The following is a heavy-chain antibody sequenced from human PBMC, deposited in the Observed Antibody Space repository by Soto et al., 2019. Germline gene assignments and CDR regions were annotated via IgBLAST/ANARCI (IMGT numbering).Heavy chain of an antibody. CDR3: ARRVAYCGGDCFWAFDY. V-gene: IGHV4-39*01. CDR2: IYYNGST. CDR1: GGSISSSSYY. J-gene: IGHJ4*02. D-gene: IGHD2-21*02. Sequence: SETLSLTCTVSGGSISSSSYYWGWIRQPPGKGLEWIGSIYYNGSTYYNPSLKSRVTISVDTSKKQFSLKLSSVTAADTAVYYCARRVAYCGGDCFWAFDYWGQGTLVTVSS.